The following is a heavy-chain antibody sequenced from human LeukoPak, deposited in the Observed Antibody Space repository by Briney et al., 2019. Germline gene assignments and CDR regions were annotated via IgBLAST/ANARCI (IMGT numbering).Heavy chain of an antibody. CDR3: ARGIYYDSSGWPLVDY. CDR2: ISSSSSTI. Sequence: GGSLRLPCAASGFTFSSYSMNWVRQAPGKGLEWVSYISSSSSTIYYADSVKGRFTISRDNAKNSLYLQMNSLRAEDTAVYYCARGIYYDSSGWPLVDYWGQGTLVTVSS. J-gene: IGHJ4*02. D-gene: IGHD3-22*01. CDR1: GFTFSSYS. V-gene: IGHV3-48*01.